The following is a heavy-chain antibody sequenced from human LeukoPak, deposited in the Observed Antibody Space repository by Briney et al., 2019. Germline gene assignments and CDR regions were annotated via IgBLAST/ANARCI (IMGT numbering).Heavy chain of an antibody. CDR1: GFTFGDYA. CDR2: ISWDSGSL. D-gene: IGHD5-18*01. J-gene: IGHJ4*02. V-gene: IGHV3-9*03. CDR3: AKGIEQDVDTATLDY. Sequence: GGSLRLSCVASGFTFGDYAMHWVRHVPGKGLEWVSSISWDSGSLGYADSVKGRFTISRDNAKNSLYLQMSSLRPEDMAFYYCAKGIEQDVDTATLDYWGQGTLVTVS.